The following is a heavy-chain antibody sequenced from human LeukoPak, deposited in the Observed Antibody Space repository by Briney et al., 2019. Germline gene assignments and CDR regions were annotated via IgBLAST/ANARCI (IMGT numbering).Heavy chain of an antibody. CDR1: GFTFSFYT. V-gene: IGHV4-34*01. Sequence: GSLRLSCAASGFTFSFYTMHWVRQPPGKGLEWIGEINHSGSTNYNPSLKSRVTISVDTSKNQFSLKLSSVTAADTAVYYCARGRRYCSSTSCYMGGYYYYYYGMGVWGQGTTVTVSS. J-gene: IGHJ6*02. CDR3: ARGRRYCSSTSCYMGGYYYYYYGMGV. D-gene: IGHD2-2*02. CDR2: INHSGST.